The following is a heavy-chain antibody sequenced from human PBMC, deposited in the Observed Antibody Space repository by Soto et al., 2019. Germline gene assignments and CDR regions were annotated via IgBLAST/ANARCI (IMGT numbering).Heavy chain of an antibody. V-gene: IGHV1-18*01. Sequence: GASVKVSCKACGYTFTSYGISWVRQAPGQGLEWMGWISAYNGNTNYAQKLQGRVTMTTDTSTSTAYMELRSLRADDTAVYYCARGGLAEYQLPPGGRWFDPWGQGTLVTVSS. CDR1: GYTFTSYG. CDR3: ARGGLAEYQLPPGGRWFDP. J-gene: IGHJ5*02. D-gene: IGHD2-2*01. CDR2: ISAYNGNT.